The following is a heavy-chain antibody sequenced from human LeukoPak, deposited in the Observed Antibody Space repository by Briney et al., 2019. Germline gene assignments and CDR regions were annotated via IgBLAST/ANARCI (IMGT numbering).Heavy chain of an antibody. Sequence: GGSLRLSCAASGFTFSNTWMTWVRQAPGKGLEWVCRIKTKTGGRTSDYAAHGKGRFTISIDDSENTMYLLMNSLKTEDTAVYYCATDSKGGYSYNYVGIDYWGQGTLVTVSS. J-gene: IGHJ4*02. V-gene: IGHV3-15*01. CDR3: ATDSKGGYSYNYVGIDY. CDR1: GFTFSNTW. D-gene: IGHD5-18*01. CDR2: IKTKTGGRTS.